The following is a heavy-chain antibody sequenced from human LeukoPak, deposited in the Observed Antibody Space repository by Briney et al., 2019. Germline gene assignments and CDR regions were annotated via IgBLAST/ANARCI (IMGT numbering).Heavy chain of an antibody. J-gene: IGHJ5*02. CDR3: GKDGGQYSSGPEFDP. CDR2: ISGGGENT. D-gene: IGHD6-19*01. CDR1: GIVFSNTA. V-gene: IGHV3-23*01. Sequence: TGGSLRLSCAASGIVFSNTAMNWARQSPGRGLEWVSAISGGGENTFYADPVKGRFTISRDNSKNTLYLQMNSLRADDTAIYYCGKDGGQYSSGPEFDPRGQGALVTVSS.